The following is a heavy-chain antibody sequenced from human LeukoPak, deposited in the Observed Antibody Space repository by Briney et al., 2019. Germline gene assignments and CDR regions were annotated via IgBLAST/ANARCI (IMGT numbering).Heavy chain of an antibody. D-gene: IGHD5-12*01. V-gene: IGHV1-24*01. CDR1: GYTLTELS. CDR2: FDPEDGET. J-gene: IGHJ4*02. Sequence: ASVKVSCKVSGYTLTELSMHWVRQAPGKGLEWMGGFDPEDGETIYAQKFQGRVTMTEDTSTDTAYMELSSLRSEDTAVYYCATDVFIDVATLSFDYWGQGTLVTVSS. CDR3: ATDVFIDVATLSFDY.